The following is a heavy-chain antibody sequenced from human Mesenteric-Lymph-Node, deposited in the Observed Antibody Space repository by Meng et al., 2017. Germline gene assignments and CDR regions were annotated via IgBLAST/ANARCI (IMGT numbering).Heavy chain of an antibody. Sequence: SVKVSCKASGGTFSSYAISWVRQAPGQGLEWMGGIIPIFGTANYAQKFQGRVTITTDESTSTAYMELSSLRSEDTAVYYCARDQIAAAGTEDDAFDIWGQGTMVT. CDR3: ARDQIAAAGTEDDAFDI. CDR1: GGTFSSYA. CDR2: IIPIFGTA. V-gene: IGHV1-69*05. D-gene: IGHD6-13*01. J-gene: IGHJ3*02.